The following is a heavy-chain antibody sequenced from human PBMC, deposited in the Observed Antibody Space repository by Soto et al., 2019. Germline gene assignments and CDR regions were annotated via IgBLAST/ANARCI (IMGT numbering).Heavy chain of an antibody. CDR2: IYYSGST. V-gene: IGHV4-30-4*01. Sequence: QVQLQESGPGLAKPSQTLSLTCTVSGGSISSGDYYWSWIRQPPGKGLEWIGYIYYSGSTYYNPSLKSRVTISVDTSKNQFSLKLSSVTAADTAVYYCARGGVGGYDSDYFDYWGQGTLVTVSS. CDR1: GGSISSGDYY. D-gene: IGHD5-12*01. J-gene: IGHJ4*02. CDR3: ARGGVGGYDSDYFDY.